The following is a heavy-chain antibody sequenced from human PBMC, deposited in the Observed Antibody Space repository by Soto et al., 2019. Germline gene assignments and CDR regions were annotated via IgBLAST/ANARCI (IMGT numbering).Heavy chain of an antibody. V-gene: IGHV4-61*01. CDR1: GGSVSSGNYY. Sequence: QVQLQESGPGLVKPSETLSLTCTVSGGSVSSGNYYWSWIRQPPGKGLEWIGYIYNSGSTNHNPSLKSRVTISVSTSKNQFSLKLSSVISADTAVYYCARSKWGYAFDIWGQGTMVTVSS. J-gene: IGHJ3*02. D-gene: IGHD7-27*01. CDR3: ARSKWGYAFDI. CDR2: IYNSGST.